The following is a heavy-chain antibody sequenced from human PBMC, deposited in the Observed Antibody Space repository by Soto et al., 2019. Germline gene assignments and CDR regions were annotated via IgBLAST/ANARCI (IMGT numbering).Heavy chain of an antibody. CDR2: ISSNSAYI. J-gene: IGHJ4*02. V-gene: IGHV3-21*04. D-gene: IGHD2-15*01. Sequence: GGSLRLSCAASGFTFRSFTMNWVRQAPGKGLEWVSTISSNSAYIYYTDALRGRFTISRDNAKNSLHLQMNSLTAEDTAVYFCAKRRGAGGHFDYWGQGALVTVSS. CDR3: AKRRGAGGHFDY. CDR1: GFTFRSFT.